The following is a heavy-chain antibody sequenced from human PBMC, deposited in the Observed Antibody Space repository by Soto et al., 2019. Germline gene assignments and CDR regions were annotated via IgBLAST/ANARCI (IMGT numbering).Heavy chain of an antibody. V-gene: IGHV1-3*05. J-gene: IGHJ4*02. CDR1: GYTFTSYA. CDR3: ARSSGYYLIDYS. D-gene: IGHD3-22*01. Sequence: QVQLVQSGAEEKKPGASVKVSCKASGYTFTSYAMHWVRQAPGQRLEWMGWINAGNGNTKYSQKFQGRVTITRDTPARTASRELSSLRSEDTAVYYCARSSGYYLIDYSWGQGTLVTVSS. CDR2: INAGNGNT.